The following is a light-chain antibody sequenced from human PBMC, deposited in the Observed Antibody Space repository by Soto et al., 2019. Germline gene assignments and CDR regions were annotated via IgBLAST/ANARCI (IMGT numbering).Light chain of an antibody. V-gene: IGLV2-14*01. CDR3: SSYTSSSISV. J-gene: IGLJ1*01. Sequence: QSVLTQPASVSGSPGQSITISCTGTSSDVGGYNYVSWYQQHPGKAPKLMIYDVSNGPSGVSNRFSGSKSGNTASLTISGLQAEDEADYYWSSYTSSSISVFGTGTKVTV. CDR2: DVS. CDR1: SSDVGGYNY.